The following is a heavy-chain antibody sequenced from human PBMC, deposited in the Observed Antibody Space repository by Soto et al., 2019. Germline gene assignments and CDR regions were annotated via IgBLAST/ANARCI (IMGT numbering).Heavy chain of an antibody. V-gene: IGHV3-66*01. J-gene: IGHJ4*02. Sequence: EVQLVESGGGLVQPGGSLRLSCAASGFTVSTKYMSWVRQAPGKGLEWVSVIYSGGSTFYADSVRGRFTISRDNSKNTVNLQMNSLRAEDTAVYYCARDPWDADYWGQGTLVPVSS. CDR1: GFTVSTKY. CDR2: IYSGGST. CDR3: ARDPWDADY. D-gene: IGHD1-26*01.